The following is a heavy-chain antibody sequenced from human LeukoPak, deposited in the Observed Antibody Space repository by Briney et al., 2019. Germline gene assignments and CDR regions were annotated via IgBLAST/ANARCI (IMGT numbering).Heavy chain of an antibody. CDR1: GYTFTSCD. CDR2: MNPNSGNT. V-gene: IGHV1-8*01. J-gene: IGHJ6*02. D-gene: IGHD2-2*01. Sequence: GASVKVSCKASGYTFTSCDINWVRQATGQGLEWMGWMNPNSGNTGYAQKFQGRVTMTRNTSISTAYMELSSLRSEDTAVYYCASPQRYCSSTSCSPYYYYGMDVWGQGTTVTVSS. CDR3: ASPQRYCSSTSCSPYYYYGMDV.